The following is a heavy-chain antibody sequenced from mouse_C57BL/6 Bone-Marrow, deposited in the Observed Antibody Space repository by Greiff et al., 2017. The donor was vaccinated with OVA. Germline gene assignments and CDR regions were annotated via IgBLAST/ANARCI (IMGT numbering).Heavy chain of an antibody. CDR3: ARDYYGSTAY. D-gene: IGHD1-1*01. J-gene: IGHJ3*01. CDR1: GYTFTDYY. Sequence: VQLKESGPVLVKPGASVKMSCKASGYTFTDYYMNWVKQSHGKSLEWIGVINPYNGGTSYNQKFKGKATLTVDKSSSTAYMELNSLTSEDSAVYYCARDYYGSTAYWGQGTLVTVSA. V-gene: IGHV1-19*01. CDR2: INPYNGGT.